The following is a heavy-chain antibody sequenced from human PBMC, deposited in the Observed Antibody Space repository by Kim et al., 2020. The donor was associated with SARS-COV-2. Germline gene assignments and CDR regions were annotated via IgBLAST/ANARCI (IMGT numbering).Heavy chain of an antibody. CDR1: GYSFTSYW. CDR2: IYPGDSDT. Sequence: GESLKISCKGSGYSFTSYWIGWVRQMPGKGLEWMGIIYPGDSDTRYSPSFQGQVTISADKSISTAYLQWSSLKASDTAMYYCARQGITMVRGDAFDIWGQGTMVTVSS. V-gene: IGHV5-51*01. D-gene: IGHD3-10*01. CDR3: ARQGITMVRGDAFDI. J-gene: IGHJ3*02.